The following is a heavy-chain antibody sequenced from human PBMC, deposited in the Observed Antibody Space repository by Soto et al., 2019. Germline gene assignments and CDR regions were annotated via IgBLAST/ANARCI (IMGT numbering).Heavy chain of an antibody. Sequence: GESLNISCKGSGYTFTSHWIGWVRQMPGKGLEWMGIIFPGDSDTRYSPSFQGQVTISADKSINTAYLQWSSLKASDTAMYFCVRHGTYFDYWGQGTLVTVSS. CDR2: IFPGDSDT. D-gene: IGHD1-26*01. V-gene: IGHV5-51*01. CDR1: GYTFTSHW. J-gene: IGHJ4*02. CDR3: VRHGTYFDY.